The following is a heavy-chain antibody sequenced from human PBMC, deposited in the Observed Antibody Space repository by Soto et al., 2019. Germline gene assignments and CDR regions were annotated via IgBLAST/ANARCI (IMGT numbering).Heavy chain of an antibody. J-gene: IGHJ4*02. V-gene: IGHV3-23*01. CDR1: GFNFRLYA. D-gene: IGHD1-26*01. CDR3: AKDLRPDGRYDLDY. CDR2: MIGDGSSW. Sequence: EVHLLDSGGGLAQAGGSLRLSCAASGFNFRLYAMNWVRQAPGKGLEWVSVMIGDGSSWDYADSVRGRFTISRDNSKNTLYLQMNSLRAEDTAVYYCAKDLRPDGRYDLDYWGQGTLVTVSS.